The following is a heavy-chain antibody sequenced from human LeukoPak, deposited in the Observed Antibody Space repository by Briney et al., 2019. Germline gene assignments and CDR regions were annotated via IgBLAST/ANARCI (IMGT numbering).Heavy chain of an antibody. J-gene: IGHJ4*02. D-gene: IGHD6-19*01. CDR3: ARRSGIAVAGAFDY. CDR1: GFTFSNYA. V-gene: IGHV3-23*01. CDR2: ISGSGDST. Sequence: GGYLRLSCAASGFTFSNYAMRWVRQAPGKGLEWVSGISGSGDSTYYADSVKGRFTISRDNSKNTLYLQMNSLRAEDTAVYYCARRSGIAVAGAFDYWGQGTLVTVSS.